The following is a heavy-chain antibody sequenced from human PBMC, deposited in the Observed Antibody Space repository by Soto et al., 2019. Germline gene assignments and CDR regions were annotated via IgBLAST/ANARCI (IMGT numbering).Heavy chain of an antibody. CDR1: GFTVSSNY. CDR2: IYRSGST. D-gene: IGHD3-3*01. CDR3: ARDRVSLDYDFWSGSAPPDY. V-gene: IGHV3-53*01. Sequence: EVQLVESGGGLIQPGGSLRLSCAASGFTVSSNYMSWVRQAPGKGLEWVSVIYRSGSTYYADSVKGRFTISRDNSNNTLYLQMNSLIAEDTAVYYCARDRVSLDYDFWSGSAPPDYWGQGILVTVSS. J-gene: IGHJ4*02.